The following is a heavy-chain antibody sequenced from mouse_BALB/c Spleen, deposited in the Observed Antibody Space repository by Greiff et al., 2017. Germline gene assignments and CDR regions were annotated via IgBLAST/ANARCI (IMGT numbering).Heavy chain of an antibody. V-gene: IGHV2-9*02. D-gene: IGHD1-1*01. CDR3: ARDRGYYGSSTWFAY. CDR1: GFSLTSYG. J-gene: IGHJ3*01. CDR2: IWAGGST. Sequence: VQLQQSGPGLVAPSQSLSITCTVSGFSLTSYGVHWVRQPPGKGLEWLGVIWAGGSTNYNSALMSRLSISKDNSKSQVFLKMNSLQTDDTAMYYCARDRGYYGSSTWFAYWGQGTLVTVSA.